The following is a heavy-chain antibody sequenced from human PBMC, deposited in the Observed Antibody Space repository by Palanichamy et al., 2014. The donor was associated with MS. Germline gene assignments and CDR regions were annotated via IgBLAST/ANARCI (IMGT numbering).Heavy chain of an antibody. Sequence: EVQLLESGGALVQAGGSLRLSCAASGFTFSSYAMSWVRQPPGKGLEWVAVISGSGGSTFYADSIKGRFTISRDNSKNTLYLQMNSLRVEDTAVYYCAKDQSGTYLDYFDYWGQGTLVTVSS. CDR1: GFTFSSYA. J-gene: IGHJ4*02. V-gene: IGHV3-23*01. CDR3: AKDQSGTYLDYFDY. D-gene: IGHD1-26*01. CDR2: ISGSGGST.